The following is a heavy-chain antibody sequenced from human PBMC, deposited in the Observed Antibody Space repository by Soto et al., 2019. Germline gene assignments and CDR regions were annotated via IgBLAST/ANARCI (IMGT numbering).Heavy chain of an antibody. CDR2: ISGSGGST. V-gene: IGHV3-23*01. Sequence: TLRLSCAASGFTFSSYAMSWVRQAPGTGLEWDSAISGSGGSTYYADSVKGRFTISRDNSKNTLYLQMNSLRAEDTAVYYCAKFSGVFRVRGVIFDYWGQGTLVAAS. CDR1: GFTFSSYA. CDR3: AKFSGVFRVRGVIFDY. D-gene: IGHD3-10*01. J-gene: IGHJ4*02.